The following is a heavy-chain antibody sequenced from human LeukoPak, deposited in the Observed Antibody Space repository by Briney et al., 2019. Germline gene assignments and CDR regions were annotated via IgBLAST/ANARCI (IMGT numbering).Heavy chain of an antibody. CDR2: INPSGGST. V-gene: IGHV1-46*01. CDR3: ASSYDSRRFDY. J-gene: IGHJ4*02. D-gene: IGHD3-22*01. CDR1: GYTFTSYY. Sequence: ASVKVSCKASGYTFTSYYMHWVRQAPGQGLEWMGIINPSGGSTSYAQKFQGRVTMTRDTSTSTVYMELSSVRSEDTAVYYCASSYDSRRFDYWGQGTLVTVSS.